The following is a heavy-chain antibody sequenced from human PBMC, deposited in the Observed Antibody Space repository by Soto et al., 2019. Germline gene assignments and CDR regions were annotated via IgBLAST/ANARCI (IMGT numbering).Heavy chain of an antibody. CDR3: ARAAYSNHDYYYYGMDV. V-gene: IGHV3-48*02. J-gene: IGHJ6*02. Sequence: KGLEWVSYISSSSSTIYYADSVKGRFTISRDNAENSLYLQMNSLRDEDTAVYYCARAAYSNHDYYYYGMDVWGQGTTVTVSS. CDR2: ISSSSSTI. D-gene: IGHD4-4*01.